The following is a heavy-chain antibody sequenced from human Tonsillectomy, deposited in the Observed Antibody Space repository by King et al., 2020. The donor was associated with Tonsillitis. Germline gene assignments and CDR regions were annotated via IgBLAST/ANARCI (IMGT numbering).Heavy chain of an antibody. J-gene: IGHJ6*03. CDR1: GFTFSTYG. Sequence: VQLVESGGGVVQPGRSLRLSCVASGFTFSTYGMHWVRQAPGKGLEWVGLIWYDGSNKYYADSVKGRFTISRDNSKNTLYLQMNSLRAEDTAVYYCARLADCSSTSCYRRDYYYYMDVWGKGTTVTVSS. CDR2: IWYDGSNK. V-gene: IGHV3-33*01. CDR3: ARLADCSSTSCYRRDYYYYMDV. D-gene: IGHD2-2*02.